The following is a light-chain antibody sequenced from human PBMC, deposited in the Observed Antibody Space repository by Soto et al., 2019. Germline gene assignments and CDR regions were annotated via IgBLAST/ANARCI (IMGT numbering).Light chain of an antibody. CDR3: QQYDNLPFT. Sequence: DIQMTQSPSSLSASVGDRVTITCQASRDISNYLNWYQQKPGKAPKLLIYDASNLETGVPSRFSGSGSGTDFTFTISSLQPEDIATYYCQQYDNLPFTFVPGTKVDIK. CDR2: DAS. V-gene: IGKV1-33*01. CDR1: RDISNY. J-gene: IGKJ3*01.